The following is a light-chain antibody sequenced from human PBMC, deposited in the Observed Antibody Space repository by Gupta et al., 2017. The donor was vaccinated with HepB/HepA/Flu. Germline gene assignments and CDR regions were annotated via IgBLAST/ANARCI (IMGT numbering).Light chain of an antibody. CDR3: QQDNNGST. Sequence: EIVMTQSPATLSVSPGERATLSCRASQSVSSNLAWYHQKPCQAPRLLIYGASTRATGIPARSRGSGLVTEFTRTSSRRQYQDFAVYYVQQDNNGSTFGHGSK. CDR1: QSVSSN. CDR2: GAS. J-gene: IGKJ1*01. V-gene: IGKV3-15*01.